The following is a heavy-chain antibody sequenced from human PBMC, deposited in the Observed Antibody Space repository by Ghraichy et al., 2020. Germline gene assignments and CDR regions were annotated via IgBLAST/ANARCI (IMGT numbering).Heavy chain of an antibody. CDR1: GDPVGTYH. J-gene: IGHJ4*02. V-gene: IGHV4-59*02. CDR3: ARVTEGAGDIDD. CDR2: LYDSGRT. Sequence: SETLSLTCTVSGDPVGTYHWSWIRQPPGKGLEWISYLYDSGRTDAAPSLKSRVTTSLHTSKRQFYLTLTSVTGADTAVYYCARVTEGAGDIDDWGRGILVTVSP. D-gene: IGHD4-17*01.